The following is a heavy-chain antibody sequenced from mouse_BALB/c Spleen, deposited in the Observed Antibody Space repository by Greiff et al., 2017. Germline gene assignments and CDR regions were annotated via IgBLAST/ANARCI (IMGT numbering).Heavy chain of an antibody. V-gene: IGHV1S126*01. CDR2: IDPSDSET. Sequence: VQLQQSGPQLVRPGASVKISCKASGYSFTSYWMHWVKQRPGQGLEWIGMIDPSDSETRLNQKFKDKATLTVDKSSSTAYMQLSSPTSEDSAVYYCARGDYYGSSSPFAYWGQGTLVTVSA. CDR1: GYSFTSYW. D-gene: IGHD1-1*01. CDR3: ARGDYYGSSSPFAY. J-gene: IGHJ3*01.